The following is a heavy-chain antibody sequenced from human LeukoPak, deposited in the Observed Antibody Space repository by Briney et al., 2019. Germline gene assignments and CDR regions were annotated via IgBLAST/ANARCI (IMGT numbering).Heavy chain of an antibody. V-gene: IGHV3-30*02. CDR1: VFTFSRNA. D-gene: IGHD2-8*02. CDR3: AKDGSWSCTD. CDR2: IAHHGSNK. Sequence: PGGSLRLSCAASVFTFSRNAIHWVRQGPGKGLEWVSYIAHHGSNKYYADSVKGRFTISSDNSKRTLYLQMNSLRADDTAVYYCAKDGSWSCTDWGQGTLVTVSS. J-gene: IGHJ4*02.